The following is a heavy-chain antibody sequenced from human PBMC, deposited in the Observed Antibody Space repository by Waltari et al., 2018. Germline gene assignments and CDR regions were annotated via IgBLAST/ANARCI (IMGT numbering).Heavy chain of an antibody. V-gene: IGHV3-15*01. CDR2: IKSKTDGGTT. CDR1: GFTFSNAW. J-gene: IGHJ6*02. CDR3: TTDTVSSGYYYYYGMDV. D-gene: IGHD3-22*01. Sequence: EVQLVEYGGGLVKPGGSLRLSCAASGFTFSNAWMSWVRQAPGKGLEWVGRIKSKTDGGTTDYAAPVKGRVTISRDDSKNTLYLQMNSLKTEYTAVYYCTTDTVSSGYYYYYGMDVWGQGTTVTVSS.